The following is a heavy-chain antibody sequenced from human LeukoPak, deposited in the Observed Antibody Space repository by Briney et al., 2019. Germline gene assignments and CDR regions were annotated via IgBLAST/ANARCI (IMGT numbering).Heavy chain of an antibody. Sequence: TGGSLRLSCAASGFTFSSYAMSWVSQAPGKGLEWVSAISGSGDSTYYADSVTGRFTISRDNSKNTLYLQMNSLRAEDTAVYYCAKGRSSWSILPLDYWGQGTLVTVSS. CDR2: ISGSGDST. D-gene: IGHD6-6*01. CDR1: GFTFSSYA. J-gene: IGHJ4*02. CDR3: AKGRSSWSILPLDY. V-gene: IGHV3-23*01.